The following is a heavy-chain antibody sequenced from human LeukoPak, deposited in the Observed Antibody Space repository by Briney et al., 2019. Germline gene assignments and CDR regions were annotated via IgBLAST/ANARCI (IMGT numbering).Heavy chain of an antibody. D-gene: IGHD3-22*01. CDR3: AREFYDSSGYYYDY. CDR2: ISAYNGNT. Sequence: PSVKVSCKASGYTFTSYGISWVRQAPGQGLEWMGWISAYNGNTNYAQKLQGRVTMTTDTSTSTAYMELRSLRSDDTAVYYCAREFYDSSGYYYDYWGQGTLVTVSS. CDR1: GYTFTSYG. V-gene: IGHV1-18*01. J-gene: IGHJ4*02.